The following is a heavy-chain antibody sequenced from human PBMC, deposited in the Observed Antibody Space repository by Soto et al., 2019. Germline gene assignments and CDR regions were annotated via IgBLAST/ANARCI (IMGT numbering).Heavy chain of an antibody. D-gene: IGHD5-18*01. CDR1: GGSVSSGGYY. J-gene: IGHJ4*02. CDR3: ARARSPDTTMGFWY. CDR2: IFYSGST. V-gene: IGHV4-31*03. Sequence: QVQLQESGPGLVKPSQTLSLTCTVSGGSVSSGGYYWSWIRQHPGKGLEWIGYIFYSGSTYYNPSLNSRITISLDTSKNQFSLKPTSVTAADTAVYFCARARSPDTTMGFWYWGQGTLITVSS.